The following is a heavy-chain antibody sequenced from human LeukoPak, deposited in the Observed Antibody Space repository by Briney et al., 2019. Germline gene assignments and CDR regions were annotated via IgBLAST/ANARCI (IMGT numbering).Heavy chain of an antibody. J-gene: IGHJ3*02. V-gene: IGHV4-34*01. CDR2: INHSGST. D-gene: IGHD6-6*01. CDR1: GGSFSGYY. CDR3: ARIIAASQDVFNI. Sequence: SETLSLTCAVYGGSFSGYYWSWIRQPPGKGLEWIGEINHSGSTNYNPSLKSRVTMSVDTSNNQFSLNLNSVTAADTAVYYCARIIAASQDVFNIWGQGTMVTVSS.